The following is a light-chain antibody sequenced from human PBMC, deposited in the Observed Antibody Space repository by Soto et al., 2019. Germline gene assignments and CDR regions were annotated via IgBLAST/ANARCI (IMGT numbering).Light chain of an antibody. CDR3: MQALQTISIT. Sequence: DIVMTQSPLSLPVTPGEPASISCRSSQSLLHSNGYNYLDWYLQKPGQSPQLLIYLGSNRASGVPDRFSGSGSGTDFTLKISRVEAEDVGVYYCMQALQTISITFGQGTRLEIK. J-gene: IGKJ5*01. V-gene: IGKV2-28*01. CDR2: LGS. CDR1: QSLLHSNGYNY.